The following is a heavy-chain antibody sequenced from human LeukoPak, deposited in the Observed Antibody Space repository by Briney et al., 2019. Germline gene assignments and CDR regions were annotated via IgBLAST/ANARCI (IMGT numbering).Heavy chain of an antibody. J-gene: IGHJ1*01. CDR1: GFTFSSYS. CDR2: IQYDGSNK. CDR3: AKDRSGPAEH. Sequence: GGSLRLSCAASGFTFSSYSMNWVRQAPGKRLEWVAFIQYDGSNKYYADSVKGRFTISRDNSKNTLYLQTNSLRAEDTAVYYCAKDRSGPAEHWGQGTLVTVSS. V-gene: IGHV3-30*02.